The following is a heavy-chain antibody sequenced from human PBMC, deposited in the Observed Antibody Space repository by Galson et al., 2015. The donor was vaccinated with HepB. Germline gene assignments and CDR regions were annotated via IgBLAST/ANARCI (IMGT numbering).Heavy chain of an antibody. J-gene: IGHJ6*02. CDR3: ARKRGITMVRGVRSKLDYRMDV. V-gene: IGHV1-8*01. CDR2: MNPNSGNT. D-gene: IGHD3-10*01. Sequence: SVKVSCKASGYTFTSYDINWVRQATGQGLEWMGWMNPNSGNTGYAQKFQGRVTMTRNTSISTAYMELSSLRSEDTAVYYCARKRGITMVRGVRSKLDYRMDVWGQGTTVTVSS. CDR1: GYTFTSYD.